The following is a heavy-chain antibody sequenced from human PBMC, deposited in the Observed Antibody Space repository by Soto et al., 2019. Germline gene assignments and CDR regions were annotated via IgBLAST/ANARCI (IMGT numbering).Heavy chain of an antibody. J-gene: IGHJ4*02. V-gene: IGHV3-13*01. CDR3: ARGAYSGYDHTNRADLDY. CDR1: GFTFSSYD. CDR2: IGTAGDT. Sequence: PGGSLRLSCAASGFTFSSYDMHWVRQATGKGLEWVSAIGTAGDTYYPGSVKGRFTISRENAKNSLYLQMNSLRAEDTAVYYCARGAYSGYDHTNRADLDYWGQGTLVTVSS. D-gene: IGHD5-12*01.